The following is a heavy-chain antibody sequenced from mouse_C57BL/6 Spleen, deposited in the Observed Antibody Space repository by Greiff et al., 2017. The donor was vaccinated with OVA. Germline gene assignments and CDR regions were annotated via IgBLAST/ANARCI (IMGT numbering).Heavy chain of an antibody. CDR1: GFTFSSYG. V-gene: IGHV5-6*01. D-gene: IGHD1-1*01. CDR2: ISSGGSYT. CDR3: ARQNYGSRNFDY. J-gene: IGHJ2*01. Sequence: DVHLVESGGDLVKPGGSLKLSCAASGFTFSSYGMSWVRQTPDKRLEWVATISSGGSYTYYPDSVKGRFTISRDNAKNTLYLQMSSLKSEDTAMYYCARQNYGSRNFDYWGQGTTLTVSS.